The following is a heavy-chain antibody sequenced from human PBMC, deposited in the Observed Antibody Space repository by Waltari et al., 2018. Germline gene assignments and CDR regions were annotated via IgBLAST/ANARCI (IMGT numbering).Heavy chain of an antibody. Sequence: EVQLVESGGVVVQPGGSLSLACAASGCTFDAYAMHWVRQAPGKGLEWVSLISWEGSTTSYADSVKGRFTISRDNSKNSLYLQMNSLRAEDNALYYCAKDSRGYSGWVDYWGQGTLVTVSS. CDR2: ISWEGSTT. J-gene: IGHJ4*02. V-gene: IGHV3-43D*03. D-gene: IGHD6-19*01. CDR3: AKDSRGYSGWVDY. CDR1: GCTFDAYA.